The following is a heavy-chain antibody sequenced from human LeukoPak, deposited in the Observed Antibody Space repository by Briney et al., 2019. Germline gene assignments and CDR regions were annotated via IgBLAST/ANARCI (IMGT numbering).Heavy chain of an antibody. J-gene: IGHJ5*02. Sequence: SETLSLTCAVYGGSFSGYYWSWIRQPPGKGLEWIGEINHSGSTNYNPPLKSRVTISVDTSKNQFSLKLSSVTAADTAVYYCARDFSGFDPWGQGTLVTVSS. CDR3: ARDFSGFDP. CDR2: INHSGST. CDR1: GGSFSGYY. D-gene: IGHD2-15*01. V-gene: IGHV4-34*01.